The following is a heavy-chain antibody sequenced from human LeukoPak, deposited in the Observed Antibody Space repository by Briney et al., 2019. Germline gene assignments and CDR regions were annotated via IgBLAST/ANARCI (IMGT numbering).Heavy chain of an antibody. CDR1: GFTFTEYA. CDR3: ARVPGRAYDFWSGYSTYYYYYYMDV. CDR2: ISSSDDT. V-gene: IGHV3-23*01. J-gene: IGHJ6*03. Sequence: GGSLRLSCAASGFTFTEYAMSWVRQAPGKGLEWLSAISSSDDTYYADSVRGRFTISRDNPKNTVYLQMNRLRAEDTAVYYCARVPGRAYDFWSGYSTYYYYYYMDVWGKGTTVTVSS. D-gene: IGHD3-3*01.